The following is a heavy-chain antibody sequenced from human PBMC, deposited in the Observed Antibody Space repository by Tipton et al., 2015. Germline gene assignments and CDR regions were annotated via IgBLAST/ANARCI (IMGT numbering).Heavy chain of an antibody. CDR2: TFPSDSDT. CDR1: GYIFTNYW. CDR3: ARRLPYFEWSKVYYFDF. D-gene: IGHD3-9*01. V-gene: IGHV5-51*01. Sequence: QLVQSGGEVKKPGESLKISCKGSGYIFTNYWIGWVRQVPGKGLEWMGITFPSDSDTRYSPSFQGQVTISADRSTSTAYLQWSSLKASDTAVYYCARRLPYFEWSKVYYFDFWGQGSPVTVS. J-gene: IGHJ4*02.